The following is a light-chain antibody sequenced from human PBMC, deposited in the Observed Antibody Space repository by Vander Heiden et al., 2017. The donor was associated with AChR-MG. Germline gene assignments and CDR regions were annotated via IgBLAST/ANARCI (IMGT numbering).Light chain of an antibody. CDR1: QSVRSGY. CDR3: QQYGSSPLMYT. Sequence: EIVLTQPPGTLSLSPGERATLSCRASQSVRSGYLAWYQQKPGQAPRLLIYGASSRATGIPARFSGSGSGTDFTLTISRLEPEDFAVYYCQQYGSSPLMYTFGQGTKLEIK. J-gene: IGKJ2*01. V-gene: IGKV3-20*01. CDR2: GAS.